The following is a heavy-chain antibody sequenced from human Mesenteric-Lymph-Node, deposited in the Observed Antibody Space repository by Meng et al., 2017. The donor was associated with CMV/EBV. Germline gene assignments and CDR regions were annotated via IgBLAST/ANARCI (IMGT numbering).Heavy chain of an antibody. CDR1: GGSLISYY. V-gene: IGHV4-59*01. CDR3: AREADDSSGYYGAGGAFDI. D-gene: IGHD3-22*01. Sequence: SETLSLTCTVSGGSLISYYWSWIRQPPGKGLEWIGYIYYSGTTNYNPSLKSRVTISVDTSKNQFSLKLSSVTAADTAVYYCAREADDSSGYYGAGGAFDIWGQGTMVTVSS. J-gene: IGHJ3*02. CDR2: IYYSGTT.